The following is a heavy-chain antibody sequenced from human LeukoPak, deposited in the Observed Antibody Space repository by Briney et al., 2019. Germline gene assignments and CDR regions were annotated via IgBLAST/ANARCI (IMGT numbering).Heavy chain of an antibody. J-gene: IGHJ4*02. V-gene: IGHV5-51*01. Sequence: VESLKISCQGSGYSFTSYWIGWVGQMPGKGLEGMGIIYPGDSDTRYSPSFQGQVTLSADKSIRTAYLQWSSLKASDTAMYYCARHSAAEYYFDYWGQGTLVTVSS. CDR1: GYSFTSYW. D-gene: IGHD6-13*01. CDR3: ARHSAAEYYFDY. CDR2: IYPGDSDT.